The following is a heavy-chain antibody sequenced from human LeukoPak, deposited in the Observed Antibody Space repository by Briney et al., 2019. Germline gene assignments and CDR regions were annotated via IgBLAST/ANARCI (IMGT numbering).Heavy chain of an antibody. CDR1: GYSFTRYF. V-gene: IGHV1-46*01. J-gene: IGHJ4*02. CDR3: ARGKVVTMVRGVIITYFDY. CDR2: IIPSYGST. Sequence: ASVKVSCKASGYSFTRYFIHWVRQAPGQGLEWMGIIIPSYGSTSYAQKFQGRVTMTRDTSTSTVYMELSSLRSEDTAVYYCARGKVVTMVRGVIITYFDYWGQGTLVTVSS. D-gene: IGHD3-10*01.